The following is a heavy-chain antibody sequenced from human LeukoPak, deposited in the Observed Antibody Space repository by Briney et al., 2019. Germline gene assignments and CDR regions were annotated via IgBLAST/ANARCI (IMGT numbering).Heavy chain of an antibody. CDR1: GGSISSYY. Sequence: SETLSLTCTVSGGSISSYYWSWIRQPPGKGLEWIGYIYYSGSTNYNPSLKSRVTISVDTSKNQFSLKLSSVTAADTAVYYCARRRSTYYYDSSGYSDYWGQGTLVTVSS. CDR2: IYYSGST. D-gene: IGHD3-22*01. CDR3: ARRRSTYYYDSSGYSDY. V-gene: IGHV4-59*08. J-gene: IGHJ4*02.